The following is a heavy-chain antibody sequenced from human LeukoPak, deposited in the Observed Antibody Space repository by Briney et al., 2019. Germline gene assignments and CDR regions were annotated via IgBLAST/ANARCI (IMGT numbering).Heavy chain of an antibody. CDR2: ISSSRYI. CDR3: ASTTTSPRYSNDVPEG. J-gene: IGHJ4*02. V-gene: IGHV3-21*03. D-gene: IGHD4-11*01. Sequence: PGGALRLSCVPSLCSFRSYSINGVRQAPGKGLEWVSYISSSRYIYYADSVKGRFTISRDRAKNSLYVQRNSLRAEGTAVYYCASTTTSPRYSNDVPEGWGQGAL. CDR1: LCSFRSYS.